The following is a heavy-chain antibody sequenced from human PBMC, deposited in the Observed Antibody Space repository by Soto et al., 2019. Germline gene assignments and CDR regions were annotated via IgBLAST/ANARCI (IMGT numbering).Heavy chain of an antibody. CDR1: GGSISSGGYY. D-gene: IGHD6-19*01. CDR2: IYYSGST. Sequence: SETLSLTCTVSGGSISSGGYYWSWIRQHPGKGLEWIGYIYYSGSTYYNPSLKSRVTISVDTSKNQFSLKLSSVTAADTAVYYCARVAPGIAVAGTSDWFDPWGQGTLVTVSS. CDR3: ARVAPGIAVAGTSDWFDP. J-gene: IGHJ5*02. V-gene: IGHV4-31*03.